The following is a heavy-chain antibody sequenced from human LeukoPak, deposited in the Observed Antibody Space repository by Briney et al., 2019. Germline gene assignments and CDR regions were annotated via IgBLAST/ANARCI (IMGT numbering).Heavy chain of an antibody. J-gene: IGHJ6*03. Sequence: SETLSLTCTVSGGSISSYYWSWIRQPPGKGLEWIGYIYYSGSTNYNPSLKSRVTISVDTSKNQFSLKLSSVTAADTAVYYCARYTADYSNPRRRSLDYYYMDVWGKGTTVTVSS. CDR1: GGSISSYY. V-gene: IGHV4-59*01. CDR3: ARYTADYSNPRRRSLDYYYMDV. CDR2: IYYSGST. D-gene: IGHD4-11*01.